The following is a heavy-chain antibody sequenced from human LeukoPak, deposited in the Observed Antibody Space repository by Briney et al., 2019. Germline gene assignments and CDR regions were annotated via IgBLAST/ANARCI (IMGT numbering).Heavy chain of an antibody. V-gene: IGHV4-59*11. CDR3: ARSYNSGSYYPYYFDY. D-gene: IGHD3-10*01. J-gene: IGHJ4*02. CDR2: IYYTGST. CDR1: GGSISSHF. Sequence: PSETLSLTCTVSGGSISSHFWSWVRQPPGKGLEWIGSIYYTGSTNYNPPLKSRITMSVDTSKNQFSLKLSSVTAADTAVYYSARSYNSGSYYPYYFDYWGQGTLVTVSS.